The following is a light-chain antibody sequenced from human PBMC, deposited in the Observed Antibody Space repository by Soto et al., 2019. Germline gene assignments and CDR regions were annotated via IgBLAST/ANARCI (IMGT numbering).Light chain of an antibody. Sequence: EIAMRQAAAALSLYHGASGTLLWRASQSASSNLAWYQQKPGQTPRLLIYGASTRATGIPARFSGSGSGTDFTLTINRLEPEDFAVYYCEQYGNSPITFGQGTRLEIK. V-gene: IGKV3D-15*02. CDR1: QSASSN. CDR3: EQYGNSPIT. J-gene: IGKJ5*01. CDR2: GAS.